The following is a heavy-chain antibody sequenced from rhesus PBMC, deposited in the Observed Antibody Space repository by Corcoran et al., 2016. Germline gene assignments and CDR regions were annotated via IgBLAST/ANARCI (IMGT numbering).Heavy chain of an antibody. Sequence: QVQLVQSGAEVKKPGASVKLSCKASGYTFTRYYINCVRQAHGQVLEWIGLINPNNGNTGYTQKFQGRVTMTRDTSKSTGYRELSSLRSEDTAVYYCTRGWNNGRDACDFWGQGLRVTVSS. CDR1: GYTFTRYY. CDR3: TRGWNNGRDACDF. D-gene: IGHD1-20*01. J-gene: IGHJ3*01. V-gene: IGHV1S9*01. CDR2: INPNNGNT.